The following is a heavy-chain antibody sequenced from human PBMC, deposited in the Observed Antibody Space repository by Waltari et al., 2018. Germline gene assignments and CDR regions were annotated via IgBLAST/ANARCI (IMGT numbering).Heavy chain of an antibody. CDR3: ATYIGASLGTAAFDV. CDR2: LCYSEAT. Sequence: GWIRRPPGQDLEGIATLCYSEATSSSTPLKSRVTISRDTSQNQVSLQWGSVTAADTAVYYCATYIGASLGTAAFDVWGQGTMVTVSS. V-gene: IGHV4-39*01. J-gene: IGHJ3*01. D-gene: IGHD5-12*01.